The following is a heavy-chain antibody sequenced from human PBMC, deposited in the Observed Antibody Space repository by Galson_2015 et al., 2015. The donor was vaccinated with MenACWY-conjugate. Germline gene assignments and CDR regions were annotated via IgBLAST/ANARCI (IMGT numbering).Heavy chain of an antibody. CDR1: GYSFTSYW. CDR3: ARLGRGIAAAGTPGEYYYYMDV. D-gene: IGHD6-13*01. Sequence: QSGAEVKKPGEFLRISCTGSGYSFTSYWISWVRQMPGKGLEWMGRIDPSDSYTIYSPSFQGHVTISADKSISTAYLQWSSLKASDTAMYYCARLGRGIAAAGTPGEYYYYMDVWGEGTTVTVSS. J-gene: IGHJ6*03. V-gene: IGHV5-10-1*01. CDR2: IDPSDSYT.